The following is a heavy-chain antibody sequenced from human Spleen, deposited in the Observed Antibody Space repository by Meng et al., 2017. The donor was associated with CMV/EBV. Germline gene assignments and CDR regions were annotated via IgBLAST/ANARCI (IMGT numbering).Heavy chain of an antibody. D-gene: IGHD6-19*01. CDR1: GGSNSRSAYY. Sequence: VSGGSNSRSAYYWGWIHQPPGKGLEWIGSIYSRGSAYYHPSLKSRVSISVDTSKNQFSLKLSSVTAADTAVYYCARPPYSTGWYFNYWGQGTLVTVSS. J-gene: IGHJ4*02. CDR2: IYSRGSA. CDR3: ARPPYSTGWYFNY. V-gene: IGHV4-39*01.